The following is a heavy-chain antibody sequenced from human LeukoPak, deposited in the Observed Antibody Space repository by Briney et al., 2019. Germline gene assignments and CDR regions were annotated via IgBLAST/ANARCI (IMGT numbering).Heavy chain of an antibody. J-gene: IGHJ4*02. CDR3: ARLDHDSSGYYAEFFFDY. V-gene: IGHV5-51*01. D-gene: IGHD3-22*01. CDR2: VYPGDSDT. Sequence: HGESLKISCKGSGYTFANYWLGWVRQMPGKGLEWMGIVYPGDSDTRYSPSFQGQVTISADKSISTAYLQWSSLKASDTAMYYCARLDHDSSGYYAEFFFDYWGQGTLVTVSS. CDR1: GYTFANYW.